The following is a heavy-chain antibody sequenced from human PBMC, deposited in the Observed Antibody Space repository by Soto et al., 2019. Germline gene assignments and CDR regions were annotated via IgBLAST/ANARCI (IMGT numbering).Heavy chain of an antibody. CDR2: ISWDGGST. CDR3: AKDSGYSYYYYGMDD. Sequence: GGSLRLSCAASGFTFDDYTMHWVRQAPGKGLEWVSLISWDGGSTYYADSVKGRFTISRDNSKDSLYLQMNSLRTEDTALYYCAKDSGYSYYYYGMDDWCPGTTVTVSS. V-gene: IGHV3-43*01. D-gene: IGHD5-18*01. J-gene: IGHJ6*02. CDR1: GFTFDDYT.